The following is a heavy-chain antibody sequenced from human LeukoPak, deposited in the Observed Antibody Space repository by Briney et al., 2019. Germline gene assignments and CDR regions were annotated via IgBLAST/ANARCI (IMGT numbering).Heavy chain of an antibody. V-gene: IGHV4-61*01. CDR1: GGSVSSGSYY. CDR3: ARGSRGYSYG. CDR2: IYYSGST. J-gene: IGHJ4*02. D-gene: IGHD5-18*01. Sequence: SETLSLTCTVSGGSVSSGSYYWSWVRQPPGKGLEWIGYIYYSGSTNYNPSLKSRVTISVDTSKNQFSLKLSSVTAADTAVYYRARGSRGYSYGWGQGTLVTVSS.